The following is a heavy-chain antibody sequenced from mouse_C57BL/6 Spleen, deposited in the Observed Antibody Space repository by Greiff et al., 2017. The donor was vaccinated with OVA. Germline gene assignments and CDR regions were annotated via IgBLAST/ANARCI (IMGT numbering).Heavy chain of an antibody. D-gene: IGHD1-1*01. V-gene: IGHV1-61*01. CDR2: IYPSDSET. CDR3: ARRTTVVATDYFDY. CDR1: GYTFTSYW. Sequence: VQLQQPGAELVRPGSSVKLSCKASGYTFTSYWMDWVKQRPGQGLEWIGNIYPSDSETHCNQKFKDKATLTVDKSSSTAYMQLSSLTSEDSAVYYCARRTTVVATDYFDYWGQGTTLTVSS. J-gene: IGHJ2*01.